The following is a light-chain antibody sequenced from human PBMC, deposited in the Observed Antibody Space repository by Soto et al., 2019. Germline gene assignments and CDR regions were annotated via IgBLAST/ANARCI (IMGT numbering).Light chain of an antibody. V-gene: IGLV2-14*03. CDR2: DVG. Sequence: QSALTQPASVSGSPGQSITISCTGTSSDVGVYNSVSWYQVHPGKAPNLILYDVGDRPSGVSYRFSGSKSGNTASLTISGLQAADEADYFCSSFTSSMTNVFGSGTKLTVL. CDR1: SSDVGVYNS. J-gene: IGLJ1*01. CDR3: SSFTSSMTNV.